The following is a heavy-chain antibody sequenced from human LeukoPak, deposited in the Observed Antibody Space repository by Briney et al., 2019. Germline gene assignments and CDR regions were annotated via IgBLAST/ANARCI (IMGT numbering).Heavy chain of an antibody. V-gene: IGHV3-23*01. J-gene: IGHJ4*02. CDR3: AKQLGYCSDGSCYFPY. Sequence: GSLRLSCAASGFTFSSSAMSWVRQAPGKGLEWVSAISNNGGYTYYADSVQGRFTISRDNSKSTLCLQMNSLRAEDTAVYYCAKQLGYCSDGSCYFPYWGQGALVTVSS. CDR1: GFTFSSSA. D-gene: IGHD2-15*01. CDR2: ISNNGGYT.